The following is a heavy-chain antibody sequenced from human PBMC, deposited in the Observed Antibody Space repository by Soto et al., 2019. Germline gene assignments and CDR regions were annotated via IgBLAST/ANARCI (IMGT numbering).Heavy chain of an antibody. J-gene: IGHJ1*01. CDR2: ISSSSSTI. CDR3: ARDTSIAGLDPGEYFQH. CDR1: GFTFSSYS. Sequence: GGSLRLSCAASGFTFSSYSMNWVRQAPGKGLEWVSYISSSSSTIYYADSVKGRFTISRDNAKNSLYLQMNSLRDEDTAVYYCARDTSIAGLDPGEYFQHWGQGTLVTVSS. V-gene: IGHV3-48*02. D-gene: IGHD6-13*01.